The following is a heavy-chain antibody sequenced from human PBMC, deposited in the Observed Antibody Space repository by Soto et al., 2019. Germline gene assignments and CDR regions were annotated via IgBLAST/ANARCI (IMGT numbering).Heavy chain of an antibody. CDR2: ISGSGIST. V-gene: IGHV3-23*01. J-gene: IGHJ6*03. Sequence: GGSLRLSCAASGFTFSSYAMNWVRQAPGKGLEWVSGISGSGISTYYADSVKGRFTISRDNSKNTLYLQMNSLRAEDTAVYYCAKGAWFGEFDTSDYYMDVWGKGTTVTVSS. CDR1: GFTFSSYA. D-gene: IGHD3-10*01. CDR3: AKGAWFGEFDTSDYYMDV.